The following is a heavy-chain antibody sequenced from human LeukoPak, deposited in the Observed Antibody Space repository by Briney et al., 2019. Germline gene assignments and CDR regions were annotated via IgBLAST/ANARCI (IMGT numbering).Heavy chain of an antibody. J-gene: IGHJ4*02. CDR2: IKQDGSEK. Sequence: GGSLRLSCAASGFTFSSYWISWVRQAPGKGLELVANIKQDGSEKYYVDSVKGRFTISRDNAKNSLYLQMNSLRAEDTAVYYCARSGSYPDDFDYWGQGTLVTVSS. CDR3: ARSGSYPDDFDY. CDR1: GFTFSSYW. D-gene: IGHD1-26*01. V-gene: IGHV3-7*01.